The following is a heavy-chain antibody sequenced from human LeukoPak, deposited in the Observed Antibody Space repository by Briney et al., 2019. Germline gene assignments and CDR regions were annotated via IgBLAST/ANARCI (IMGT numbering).Heavy chain of an antibody. CDR2: ISYDGSNK. CDR3: AKHADYGDYVWED. D-gene: IGHD4-17*01. CDR1: GFTFSSYG. V-gene: IGHV3-30*18. J-gene: IGHJ4*02. Sequence: GSLRLSCAASGFTFSSYGMHWVRQAPGKGLEWVAVISYDGSNKYYADSVKGRFTISRDNSKNTLYLQMNSLRAEDTAVYYCAKHADYGDYVWEDWGQGTLVTVSS.